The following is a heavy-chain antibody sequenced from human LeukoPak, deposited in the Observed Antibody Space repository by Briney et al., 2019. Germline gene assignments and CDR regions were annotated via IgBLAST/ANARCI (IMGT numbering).Heavy chain of an antibody. CDR2: INDRGHT. V-gene: IGHV4-34*01. J-gene: IGHJ4*02. Sequence: PSETLSLTCAVHGGSFSGYHWNWIRQSPGTGLEWIGEINDRGHTNYNPSLESRITISVDTSKKQFSLNLSSVTAADTAVYYCARDPTTVVTTPYYFDFWGQGTLVTVSS. CDR3: ARDPTTVVTTPYYFDF. CDR1: GGSFSGYH. D-gene: IGHD4-23*01.